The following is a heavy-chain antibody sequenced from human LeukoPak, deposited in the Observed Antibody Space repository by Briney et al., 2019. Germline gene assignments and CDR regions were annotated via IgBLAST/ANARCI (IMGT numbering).Heavy chain of an antibody. CDR1: GYTFSTYD. Sequence: GGSLRLSCAASGYTFSTYDMSWVRQVPGKGLEWVSTISNDGFRTYYADSVKGRFTISRDSYRNSAYLQMNSLRAEDTAVYFCVKDRGAILGEYWGQGTLVTVSS. CDR3: VKDRGAILGEY. CDR2: ISNDGFRT. J-gene: IGHJ4*02. V-gene: IGHV3-23*01. D-gene: IGHD4/OR15-4a*01.